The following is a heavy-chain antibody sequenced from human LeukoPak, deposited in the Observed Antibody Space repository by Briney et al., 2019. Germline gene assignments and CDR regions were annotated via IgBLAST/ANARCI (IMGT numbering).Heavy chain of an antibody. D-gene: IGHD2-15*01. Sequence: SETLSLTCTVSGGSISSSSYYWGWIRQPPGKGLEWIGSIYYSGSTYYNPSLKSRVTISVDTSKNQFSLKLSSVTAADTAVYYCARASGNCSGGSCYSDWFDPWGQETLVTVSS. CDR2: IYYSGST. CDR3: ARASGNCSGGSCYSDWFDP. V-gene: IGHV4-39*07. CDR1: GGSISSSSYY. J-gene: IGHJ5*02.